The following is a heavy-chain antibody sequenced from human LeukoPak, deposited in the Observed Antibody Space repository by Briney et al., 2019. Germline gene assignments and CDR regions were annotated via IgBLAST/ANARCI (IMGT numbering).Heavy chain of an antibody. J-gene: IGHJ3*02. CDR2: INAGNGNT. CDR1: GYTFTSYA. D-gene: IGHD3-10*01. V-gene: IGHV1-3*01. CDR3: ARRPGMLLGDAFDI. Sequence: ASVKVSCKTSGYTFTSYAMHWVRQAPGQRLEWMGWINAGNGNTKYSQKFQGRVTITADESTSTAYMELSSLRSEDTAVYYCARRPGMLLGDAFDIWGQGTMVTVSS.